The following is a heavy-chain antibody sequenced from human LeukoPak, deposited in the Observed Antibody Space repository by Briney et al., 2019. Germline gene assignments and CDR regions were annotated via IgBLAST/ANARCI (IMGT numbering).Heavy chain of an antibody. CDR3: ARGSFASMVRGVTDAHFDY. J-gene: IGHJ4*02. D-gene: IGHD3-10*01. Sequence: GGSLRLSCAASGFAFSSYGMHWVRQAPGKGLEWVAVIWHDGSNKYYADSVKGRFTISRDNSKNTLYLQMNSLRAEDTAVYYCARGSFASMVRGVTDAHFDYWGQGTLVTVSS. CDR1: GFAFSSYG. CDR2: IWHDGSNK. V-gene: IGHV3-33*01.